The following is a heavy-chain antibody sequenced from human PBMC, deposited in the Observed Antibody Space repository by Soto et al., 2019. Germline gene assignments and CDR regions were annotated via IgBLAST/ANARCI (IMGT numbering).Heavy chain of an antibody. CDR3: AKGYDYVSFDM. Sequence: EVQLLESGGGLVQPGGSLRLSCASSGFNFSSHGMSWVRQAPGKGLEWVSHIGGNGVSIYYADSVRGRFTISRDNSKNTLYLQMNSLSAEDTAVYYCAKGYDYVSFDMWGQGTKVTVS. V-gene: IGHV3-23*01. CDR1: GFNFSSHG. CDR2: IGGNGVSI. J-gene: IGHJ3*02. D-gene: IGHD3-16*01.